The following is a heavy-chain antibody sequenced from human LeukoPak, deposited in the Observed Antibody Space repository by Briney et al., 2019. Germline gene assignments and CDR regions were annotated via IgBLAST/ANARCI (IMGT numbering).Heavy chain of an antibody. V-gene: IGHV4-59*01. CDR3: ARDLGRYSYGLGPWLDP. CDR2: IYYSGST. Sequence: TASETLSLTCTVSGGSISSYYWRWIRQPPGKGLEWIGYIYYSGSTNYNPSLKSRVTISVDTSKNQFSLKLSSGTAADTAVYYCARDLGRYSYGLGPWLDPWGQGTLVTVSS. D-gene: IGHD5-18*01. CDR1: GGSISSYY. J-gene: IGHJ5*02.